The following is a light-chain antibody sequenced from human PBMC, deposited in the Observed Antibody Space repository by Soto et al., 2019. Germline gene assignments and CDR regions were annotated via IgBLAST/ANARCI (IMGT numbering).Light chain of an antibody. J-gene: IGKJ1*01. Sequence: DLQMTQSPSSLSGSVGDRVTISCRAGQNIVNYLHWYQRKPGTAPRLLISRASTVRSGVPPRFSGSGSGRDFTLTISSLRPEDIGTYFCQQSYSIPWTFGPGTRVEI. CDR2: RAS. CDR3: QQSYSIPWT. V-gene: IGKV1-39*01. CDR1: QNIVNY.